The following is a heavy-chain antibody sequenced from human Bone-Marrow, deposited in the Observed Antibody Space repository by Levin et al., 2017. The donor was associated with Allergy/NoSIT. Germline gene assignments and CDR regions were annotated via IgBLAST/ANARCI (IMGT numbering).Heavy chain of an antibody. V-gene: IGHV4-61*01. Sequence: PSETLSLTCTVSGGSVSSGSYYWSWIRQPPGKGLEWIGYIYYSGSTNYNPSLKSRVTISVDTSKNQFSLKLSSVTAADTAAYYCARSRRLRLGAFDIWGQGTMVTVSS. D-gene: IGHD5-12*01. CDR3: ARSRRLRLGAFDI. CDR1: GGSVSSGSYY. CDR2: IYYSGST. J-gene: IGHJ3*02.